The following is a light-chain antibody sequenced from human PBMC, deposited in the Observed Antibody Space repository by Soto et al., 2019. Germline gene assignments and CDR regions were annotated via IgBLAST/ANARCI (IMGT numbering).Light chain of an antibody. V-gene: IGKV1-39*01. Sequence: EIQMTQSPSSLSASVGDRVTMTCRASQSIASYLNWYLQKPGKAPKLLIYAASRLQSGVPSRFTGSGSGTDFTLTITSLQPEDFATYYCQQNYMAPHTFGQGTKLEI. J-gene: IGKJ2*01. CDR2: AAS. CDR3: QQNYMAPHT. CDR1: QSIASY.